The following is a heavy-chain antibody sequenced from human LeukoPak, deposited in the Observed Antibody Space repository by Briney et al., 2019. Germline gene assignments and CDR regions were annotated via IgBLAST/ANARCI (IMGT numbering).Heavy chain of an antibody. CDR3: ARVGAPFDY. Sequence: GRSLRLSCAAPGFTFSSYAMHWVRQAPGKGLEWVAVISYDGSNKYYADSVKGRFTISRDNSKNTLYLQMNSLRAEDTAVYYCARVGAPFDYWGQGTLVTVSS. J-gene: IGHJ4*02. CDR2: ISYDGSNK. CDR1: GFTFSSYA. D-gene: IGHD1-26*01. V-gene: IGHV3-30*04.